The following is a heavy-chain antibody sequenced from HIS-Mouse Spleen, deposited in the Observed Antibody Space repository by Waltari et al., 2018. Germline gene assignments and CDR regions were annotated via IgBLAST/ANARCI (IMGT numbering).Heavy chain of an antibody. V-gene: IGHV4-39*07. CDR1: GGSISSSSYY. Sequence: QLQLQESGPGLVKPSETLSLTCTVSGGSISSSSYYWGWIRQPPGKGLGWLGSIYYSGSTYYNPSLNSRVTISVDTSKNQFSLRLSSETAADTAVYYCAREIPYSSSWYDWYFDLWGRGTLVTVSS. CDR3: AREIPYSSSWYDWYFDL. CDR2: IYYSGST. D-gene: IGHD6-13*01. J-gene: IGHJ2*01.